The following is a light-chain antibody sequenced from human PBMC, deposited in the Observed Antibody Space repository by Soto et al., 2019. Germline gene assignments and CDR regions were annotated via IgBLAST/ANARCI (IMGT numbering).Light chain of an antibody. CDR1: QSISSW. J-gene: IGKJ4*01. CDR2: KAS. CDR3: QPYDAYPLT. Sequence: DIQLTQSPSTLSASVGDRATITCRASQSISSWLAWYQQKPGKAPKLLVYKASSLESGVPSRFSGSGSGTEFPLTISTLQPDDFATYYCQPYDAYPLTFGGGTKVEI. V-gene: IGKV1-5*03.